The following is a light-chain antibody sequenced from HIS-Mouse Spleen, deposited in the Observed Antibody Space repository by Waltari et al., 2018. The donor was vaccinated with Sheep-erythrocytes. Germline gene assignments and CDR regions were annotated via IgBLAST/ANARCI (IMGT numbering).Light chain of an antibody. CDR1: SSDVGGYNS. CDR2: DVS. CDR3: CSYAGSYNHV. J-gene: IGLJ1*01. Sequence: QSALTQPRSVSGSPGQSVTISCTGTSSDVGGYNSFSWYQQHPGKAPKLTIYDVSKRPSGVPDRFSRSKSGNTASLTISGLQAEDEADYYCCSYAGSYNHVFATGTKVTVL. V-gene: IGLV2-11*01.